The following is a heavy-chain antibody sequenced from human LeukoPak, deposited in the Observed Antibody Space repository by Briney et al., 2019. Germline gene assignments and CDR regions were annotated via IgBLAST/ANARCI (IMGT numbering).Heavy chain of an antibody. J-gene: IGHJ4*02. CDR2: IYYSGST. Sequence: SETLSLTCTVSGGSISSYYWSWIRQPPGKGLEWIGYIYYSGSTNYNPSLKSRVTISVDTSKNQFSLKLSSVTAADTAVYYCARDRVRSAGKPQYYFDYWGQGTLVTVSS. V-gene: IGHV4-59*01. CDR1: GGSISSYY. CDR3: ARDRVRSAGKPQYYFDY. D-gene: IGHD6-19*01.